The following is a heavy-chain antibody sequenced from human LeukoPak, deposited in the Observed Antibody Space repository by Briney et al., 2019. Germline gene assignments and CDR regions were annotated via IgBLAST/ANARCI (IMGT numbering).Heavy chain of an antibody. CDR2: IIPILGIA. CDR1: GGTFSSYA. D-gene: IGHD4-17*01. V-gene: IGHV1-69*04. Sequence: ASVKVSCKASGGTFSSYAISWVRQAPGQGLEWMGRIIPILGIANYAQKFQGRVTITADKSTSTAYMELSSLRYEDTAVYYCARSAQYGDLDYFDYWGQGTLVTVSS. J-gene: IGHJ4*02. CDR3: ARSAQYGDLDYFDY.